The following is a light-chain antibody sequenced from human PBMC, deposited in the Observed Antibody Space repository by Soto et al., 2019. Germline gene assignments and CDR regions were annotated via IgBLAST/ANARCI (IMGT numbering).Light chain of an antibody. CDR1: QSVSSN. CDR2: GAS. Sequence: DIVLTQSPGTLSWSPGERATLSCKASQSVSSNLAWYQQKPGQAPRLLIYGASSRATGIPDRFSGSGSGTDCTLTISSLQSEDVAVYYCQQFDNWPWTLGQGTKVDIK. V-gene: IGKV3D-15*01. CDR3: QQFDNWPWT. J-gene: IGKJ1*01.